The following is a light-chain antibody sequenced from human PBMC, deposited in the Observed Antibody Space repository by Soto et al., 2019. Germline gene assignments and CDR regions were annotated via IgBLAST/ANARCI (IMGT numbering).Light chain of an antibody. CDR1: QSVSSN. CDR3: QQYNTWVGIT. J-gene: IGKJ4*01. CDR2: GAT. V-gene: IGKV3-15*01. Sequence: ETVMTQSPATLSVSPGQGATLSCRASQSVSSNLAWYQQKPGQAPRLLIYGATTRATGIPARFSGSGSGTEFTRTISSLQSEDFAIYYCQQYNTWVGITCGGGIKVEI.